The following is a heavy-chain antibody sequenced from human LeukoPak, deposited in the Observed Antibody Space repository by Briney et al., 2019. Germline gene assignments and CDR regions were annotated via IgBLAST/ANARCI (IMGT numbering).Heavy chain of an antibody. Sequence: GASVKVSCKASGGTFSSYAISWVRQAPGQGLEWMGWINPNSGGTNYAQKFQGRVTMTRDTSISTAYMELSRLRSDDTAVYYCARDPAVAGYANHDYWGQGTLVTVSS. CDR2: INPNSGGT. J-gene: IGHJ4*02. CDR1: GGTFSSYA. V-gene: IGHV1-2*02. CDR3: ARDPAVAGYANHDY. D-gene: IGHD6-19*01.